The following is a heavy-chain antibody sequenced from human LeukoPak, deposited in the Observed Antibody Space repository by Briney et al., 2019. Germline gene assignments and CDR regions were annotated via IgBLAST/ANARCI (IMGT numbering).Heavy chain of an antibody. V-gene: IGHV3-23*01. J-gene: IGHJ4*02. Sequence: QPGGSLRLSCAASGFTFSNYAMNWVRQAPGKGLEWVSGISGGGGASYYADSVKGRFTISRDNSKNTLYLQMNSLRAEDTAVYYCARYRSGVAVAAQSFDYWGQGTLVTVSS. CDR2: ISGGGGAS. D-gene: IGHD6-19*01. CDR3: ARYRSGVAVAAQSFDY. CDR1: GFTFSNYA.